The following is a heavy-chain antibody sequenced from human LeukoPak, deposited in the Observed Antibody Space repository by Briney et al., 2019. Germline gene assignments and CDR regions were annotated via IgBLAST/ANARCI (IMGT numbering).Heavy chain of an antibody. Sequence: ASVKVSCKASGYTFTSYAMHWVRQAPGQRLEWMGWINAGNGNTKYSQKFQGRVTITRDTSASTAYMELSSLRSEDTAVYYCARIYFGAVAGTALGHWGQGTLVTVSS. V-gene: IGHV1-3*01. D-gene: IGHD6-19*01. CDR1: GYTFTSYA. CDR2: INAGNGNT. J-gene: IGHJ4*02. CDR3: ARIYFGAVAGTALGH.